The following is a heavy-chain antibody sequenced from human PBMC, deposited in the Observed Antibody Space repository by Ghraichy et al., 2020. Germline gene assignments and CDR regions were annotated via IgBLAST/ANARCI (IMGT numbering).Heavy chain of an antibody. CDR2: TYYRSKWYY. Sequence: SQTLSLTCAISGDSVSRNNAGWNWIRQSPSRGLEWLGRTYYRSKWYYDYALSVKSRITINPDTSKNQFSLQLNSVTPDDTAVYYCVREDLQVENFDYWGQGTLVTVSS. D-gene: IGHD1-1*01. CDR1: GDSVSRNNAG. J-gene: IGHJ4*02. V-gene: IGHV6-1*01. CDR3: VREDLQVENFDY.